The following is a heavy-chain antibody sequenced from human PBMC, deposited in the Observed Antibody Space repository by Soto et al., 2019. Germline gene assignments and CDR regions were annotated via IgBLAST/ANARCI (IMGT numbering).Heavy chain of an antibody. D-gene: IGHD6-19*01. CDR3: ARAVAVPADFDY. CDR2: INAGNGNT. CDR1: GYTFTGYY. Sequence: GXSVKVSCNASGYTFTGYYMHWLRHTPGQRLEWMGWINAGNGNTKYSQKFQGRVTITRDTSASTAFMELSSMRSEDTAVYYCARAVAVPADFDYWGQGTLVTVSS. J-gene: IGHJ4*02. V-gene: IGHV1-3*01.